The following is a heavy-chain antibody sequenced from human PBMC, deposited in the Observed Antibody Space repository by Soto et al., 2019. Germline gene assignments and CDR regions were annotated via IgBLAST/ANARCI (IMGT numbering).Heavy chain of an antibody. CDR2: LSKDGAIE. D-gene: IGHD3-9*01. CDR1: GFILSNYA. V-gene: IGHV3-23*01. J-gene: IGHJ4*02. Sequence: EVQLLESGGDLVRPGESLRLSCTASGFILSNYAMNWVRQAPGKGLEWVSTLSKDGAIEHYADSVKGRFTISRDGSKNTLYLQMNSLRAEDTAMYYCAKDPSTGSADYWGQGTQVTVSS. CDR3: AKDPSTGSADY.